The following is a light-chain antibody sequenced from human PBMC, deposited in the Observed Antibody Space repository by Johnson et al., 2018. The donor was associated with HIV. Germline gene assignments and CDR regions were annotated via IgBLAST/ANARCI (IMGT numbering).Light chain of an antibody. CDR2: DTI. Sequence: QSVLTQPPSVSAAPGQKVTISCSGSSTNIGSHYVSWYQQDPGTAPRLVIYDTIKRHSGIPDRFSGSKSGTSATLGITGLQTGDEADYYCGTWDSSLNAYVFGAATKVAVL. CDR3: GTWDSSLNAYV. J-gene: IGLJ1*01. CDR1: STNIGSHY. V-gene: IGLV1-51*01.